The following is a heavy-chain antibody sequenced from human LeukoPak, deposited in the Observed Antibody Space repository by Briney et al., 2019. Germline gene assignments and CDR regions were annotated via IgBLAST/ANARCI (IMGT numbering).Heavy chain of an antibody. Sequence: GASVKVSCKASGYTFTSYYMHWVRQAPGQGLEWMGIINPSGGSTSYAQKFQGRVTMTRDTSISTAYMELSRLRSDDTAVYYCARDRDYGDYVRYYYMDVWGKGTTVTVSS. CDR2: INPSGGST. V-gene: IGHV1-46*01. CDR3: ARDRDYGDYVRYYYMDV. J-gene: IGHJ6*03. D-gene: IGHD4-17*01. CDR1: GYTFTSYY.